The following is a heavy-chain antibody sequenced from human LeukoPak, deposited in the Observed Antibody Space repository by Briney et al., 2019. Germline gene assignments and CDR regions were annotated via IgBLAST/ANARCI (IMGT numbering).Heavy chain of an antibody. CDR3: ARRTGYLNYYYYYYRDV. CDR1: GGSISSHY. CDR2: IYYSGST. Sequence: SETLSLTCTVSGGSISSHYWSWIRPPPGKGLEWIGYIYYSGSTNYNPSLKSRVTISVDTSRNQFSLKLSSVTGADSAVYDCARRTGYLNYYYYYYRDVWGNGTTVTVPS. D-gene: IGHD3/OR15-3a*01. J-gene: IGHJ6*03. V-gene: IGHV4-59*11.